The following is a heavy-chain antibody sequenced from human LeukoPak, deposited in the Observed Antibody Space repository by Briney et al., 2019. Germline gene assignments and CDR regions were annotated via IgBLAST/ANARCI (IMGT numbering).Heavy chain of an antibody. V-gene: IGHV3-21*01. CDR2: ITGGSDYI. CDR3: AKFKGHYGDSEYYFDY. CDR1: GFTFSRYS. Sequence: GGSLRRSCAASGFTFSRYSVNWVRQAPGKGLEWVSCITGGSDYIFYADSVRGRFTISRDNAKNSLYLQMNSLRAEDTAVYYCAKFKGHYGDSEYYFDYWGQGALVTVSS. D-gene: IGHD3-10*01. J-gene: IGHJ4*02.